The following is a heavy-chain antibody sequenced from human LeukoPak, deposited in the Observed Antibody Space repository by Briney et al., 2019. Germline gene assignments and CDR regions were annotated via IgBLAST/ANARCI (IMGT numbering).Heavy chain of an antibody. V-gene: IGHV3-23*01. CDR3: AKEFVPGNFHY. J-gene: IGHJ4*02. D-gene: IGHD2-21*01. Sequence: GRSLRLSCAASGFTFSNFVMSWVRQAPGKGLEWVSTIGPSGSSTYYAGSVKGRFTISRDNSKNTLYLQMNSLRAEDTAIYYCAKEFVPGNFHYWGQGTLVIVSP. CDR2: IGPSGSST. CDR1: GFTFSNFV.